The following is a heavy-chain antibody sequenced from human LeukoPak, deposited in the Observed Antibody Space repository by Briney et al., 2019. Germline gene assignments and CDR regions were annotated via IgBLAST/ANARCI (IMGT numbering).Heavy chain of an antibody. CDR2: ISYDGTNK. J-gene: IGHJ5*02. CDR1: GFTFSNYG. CDR3: AKSRVTTHSGWFDP. Sequence: PGRSLRLSCAASGFTFSNYGIQWVRQAPGKGLEWGAVISYDGTNKYYADSVKGRFTISRDNSKNTLYLQMDSLRAEDTAVYYCAKSRVTTHSGWFDPWGQGTLVTVSS. D-gene: IGHD4-17*01. V-gene: IGHV3-30*18.